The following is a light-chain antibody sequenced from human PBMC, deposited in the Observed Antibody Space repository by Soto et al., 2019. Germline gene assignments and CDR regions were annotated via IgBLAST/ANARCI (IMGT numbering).Light chain of an antibody. J-gene: IGKJ3*01. CDR2: GAS. CDR1: QSISSTY. V-gene: IGKV3-20*01. CDR3: QQYVRSPYT. Sequence: EIVLTQSPGSLSLSPGERATLSCRASQSISSTYIAWYQQKRGQAPRLLIFGASSRATGIPDRCRGSGSGTDFSLTISRLEPEDSAVYFCQQYVRSPYTFGPGTKVDIK.